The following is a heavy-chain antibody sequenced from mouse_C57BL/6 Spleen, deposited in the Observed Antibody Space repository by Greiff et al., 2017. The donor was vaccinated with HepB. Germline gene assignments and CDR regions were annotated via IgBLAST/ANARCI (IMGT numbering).Heavy chain of an antibody. V-gene: IGHV3-6*01. J-gene: IGHJ4*01. CDR2: ISYDGSN. CDR1: GYSITSGYY. D-gene: IGHD4-1*01. CDR3: ARMLTGPYYYAMDY. Sequence: DVKLQESGPGLVKPSQSLSLTCSVTGYSITSGYYWNWIRQFPGNKLEWMGYISYDGSNNYNPSLKNRISITRDTSKNQFFLKLNSVTTEDTATYYCARMLTGPYYYAMDYWGQGTSVTVSS.